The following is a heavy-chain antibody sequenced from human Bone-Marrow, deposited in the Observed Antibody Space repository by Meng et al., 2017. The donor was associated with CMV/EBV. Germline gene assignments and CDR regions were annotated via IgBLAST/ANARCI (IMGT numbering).Heavy chain of an antibody. Sequence: GGTFSSYAISWVRQAPGQGLEWMGGIIPIFGTANYAQKFQGRVTITTDESTSTAYMELSSLRSEDTAVYYCARSSYPYQLLPPRFDYWGQGTLVPSPQ. CDR1: GGTFSSYA. CDR2: IIPIFGTA. D-gene: IGHD2-2*01. V-gene: IGHV1-69*05. CDR3: ARSSYPYQLLPPRFDY. J-gene: IGHJ4*02.